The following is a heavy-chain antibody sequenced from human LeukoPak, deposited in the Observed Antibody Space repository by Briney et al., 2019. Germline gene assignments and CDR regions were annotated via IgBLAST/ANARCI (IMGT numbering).Heavy chain of an antibody. CDR1: GFTFSSYA. V-gene: IGHV3-30-3*01. CDR2: ILYDGSNK. CDR3: VRDLGGRSGH. J-gene: IGHJ4*02. Sequence: GGSLRLSCAASGFTFSSYAMHWVRQAPGKGLEWVAVILYDGSNKYYADSVKGRFTISRDNSKNTLYLEMSSLRAEDTAVYYCVRDLGGRSGHWGQGTLVTVSS. D-gene: IGHD1-26*01.